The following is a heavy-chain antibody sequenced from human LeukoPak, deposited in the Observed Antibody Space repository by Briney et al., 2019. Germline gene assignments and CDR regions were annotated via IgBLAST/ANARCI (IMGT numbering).Heavy chain of an antibody. CDR1: GFTVSSNY. V-gene: IGHV3-66*01. J-gene: IGHJ4*02. D-gene: IGHD2-15*01. Sequence: GGSLRLSCAAPGFTVSSNYMSWVRQAPGKGLEWVSVIYSGGSTYYADSVKGRFTISRDNSKNTLYLQMNSLRAEDTAVYYCARDQCSGGSCQFDYWGQGTLVTVSS. CDR2: IYSGGST. CDR3: ARDQCSGGSCQFDY.